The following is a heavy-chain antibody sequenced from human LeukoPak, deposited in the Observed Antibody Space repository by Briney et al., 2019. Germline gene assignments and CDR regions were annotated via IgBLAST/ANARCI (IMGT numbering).Heavy chain of an antibody. J-gene: IGHJ4*02. Sequence: GGPLRLSCAASGFTFSSYWMGWVRQAPGKGLEWVANIMQDGSEKYYVDSVKGRFTISRDNAKNSLYLQMNSLRAEDTAVYYCARADTTMVDPYIDYWGQGTLVTVSS. CDR2: IMQDGSEK. CDR1: GFTFSSYW. CDR3: ARADTTMVDPYIDY. D-gene: IGHD5-18*01. V-gene: IGHV3-7*01.